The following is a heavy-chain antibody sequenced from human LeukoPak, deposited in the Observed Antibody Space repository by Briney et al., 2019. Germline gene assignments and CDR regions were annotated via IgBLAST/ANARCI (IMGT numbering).Heavy chain of an antibody. CDR3: ARDFHIVVVPAAPTLDY. CDR1: GFTFRSFG. V-gene: IGHV3-48*04. Sequence: GGSLRLSCAASGFTFRSFGMHWVRQAPGKGLEWVSYISSSGSTIFYADSVKGRFTISRDNAKNSLYLQMNSLRAEDTAVYYCARDFHIVVVPAAPTLDYWGQGTLVTVSS. CDR2: ISSSGSTI. D-gene: IGHD2-2*01. J-gene: IGHJ4*02.